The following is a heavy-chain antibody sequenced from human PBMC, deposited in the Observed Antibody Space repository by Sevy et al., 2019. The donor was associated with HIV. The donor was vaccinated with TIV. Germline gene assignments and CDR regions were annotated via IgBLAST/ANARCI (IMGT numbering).Heavy chain of an antibody. CDR2: ISFDGTEK. CDR1: GFTFSSYP. J-gene: IGHJ3*01. Sequence: GGSLRLSCAASGFTFSSYPMHWVRQAPGKGLEWVSFISFDGTEKYYADSVKGRFTITRDNSMNTLFLQMNSQRAEDTAFYYCVRETTMLPRGAFDFWGQGTMVTVSS. V-gene: IGHV3-30-3*01. CDR3: VRETTMLPRGAFDF. D-gene: IGHD3-10*01.